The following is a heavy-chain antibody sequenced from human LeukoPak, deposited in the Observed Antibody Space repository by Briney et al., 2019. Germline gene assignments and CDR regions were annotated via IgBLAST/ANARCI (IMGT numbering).Heavy chain of an antibody. V-gene: IGHV3-15*04. CDR3: TTYGSGRKFDY. CDR1: GFSFSDAW. Sequence: MTGGSHRLSCAVSGFSFSDAWMSWVRQTPGKGLEWVGRIESKTDGGTTDYAALVKGRFTISRGDSTNTLYLQMNSLKSEDTAVYYCTTYGSGRKFDYWGQGVLVTVSS. J-gene: IGHJ4*02. CDR2: IESKTDGGTT. D-gene: IGHD3-10*01.